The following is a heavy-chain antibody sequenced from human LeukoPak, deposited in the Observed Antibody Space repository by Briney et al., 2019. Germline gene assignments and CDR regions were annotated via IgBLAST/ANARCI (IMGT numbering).Heavy chain of an antibody. Sequence: KPSETLSLTCTVSGGSISSYYWSWIRQPPGKGLEWIGYIYYSGSTNYNPSLKSRVTTSVDTSKNQFSLKLSSVTAADTAVYYCARAGGSGSYYNHNWFDPWGQGTLVTVSS. J-gene: IGHJ5*02. CDR1: GGSISSYY. CDR2: IYYSGST. V-gene: IGHV4-59*01. CDR3: ARAGGSGSYYNHNWFDP. D-gene: IGHD3-10*01.